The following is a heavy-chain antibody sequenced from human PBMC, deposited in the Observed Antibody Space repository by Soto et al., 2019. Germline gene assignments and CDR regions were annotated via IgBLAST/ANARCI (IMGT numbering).Heavy chain of an antibody. J-gene: IGHJ4*02. V-gene: IGHV1-8*01. Sequence: QVQVVQSRAEVKKPGTSVKISCKTSGYTFTDYDINWVRQATGQGLEWMGWVSPASGNAGYAQKFQGRVTMTSDASISTVYMALSNLKSEDTAVYYCEVTTGYWGQGTTVTVSS. D-gene: IGHD2-21*02. CDR1: GYTFTDYD. CDR3: EVTTGY. CDR2: VSPASGNA.